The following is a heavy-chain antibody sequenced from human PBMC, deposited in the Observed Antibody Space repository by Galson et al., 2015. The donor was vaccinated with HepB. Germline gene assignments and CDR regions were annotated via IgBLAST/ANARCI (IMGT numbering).Heavy chain of an antibody. J-gene: IGHJ4*02. CDR3: ARDRWLSSTWNRTKDY. Sequence: SLRLSCAASGFSFSRYGMHWVRQAPGKGLEWVAVIWNDGSNKYYADSVKGRFTISRDNSMNTLYLQMNSLRIDDTAVYYCARDRWLSSTWNRTKDYWGQGTRVTVSS. V-gene: IGHV3-33*01. CDR1: GFSFSRYG. D-gene: IGHD2-2*01. CDR2: IWNDGSNK.